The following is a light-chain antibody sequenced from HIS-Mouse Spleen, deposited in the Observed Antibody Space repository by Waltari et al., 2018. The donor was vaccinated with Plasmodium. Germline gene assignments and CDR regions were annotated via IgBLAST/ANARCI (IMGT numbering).Light chain of an antibody. Sequence: QSALTQPASVSGSPGQSITIPCTGTSSDVGSYNLVSWYQQHPGKAPKLMIYEGSKRPSGVSTRFSGSKSGNTASLTISGLQAEDEADYYCCSYAGSRMVFGGGTKLTVL. V-gene: IGLV2-23*01. CDR1: SSDVGSYNL. CDR3: CSYAGSRMV. CDR2: EGS. J-gene: IGLJ2*01.